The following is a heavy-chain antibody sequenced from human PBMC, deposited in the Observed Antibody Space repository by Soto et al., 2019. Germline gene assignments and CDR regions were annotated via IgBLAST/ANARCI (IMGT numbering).Heavy chain of an antibody. D-gene: IGHD1-26*01. CDR1: GFTFSGYS. Sequence: EVQVVESGGGLVKPGGSLRLSCAASGFTFSGYSMNWVRQAPGKGLEWVSSISGSSGYIYYADSVKGRFTISRDNAKNSLYLQMNSLRVQDTAVYYCARPISVGANDYWGQGTLVTVSS. CDR2: ISGSSGYI. J-gene: IGHJ4*02. V-gene: IGHV3-21*01. CDR3: ARPISVGANDY.